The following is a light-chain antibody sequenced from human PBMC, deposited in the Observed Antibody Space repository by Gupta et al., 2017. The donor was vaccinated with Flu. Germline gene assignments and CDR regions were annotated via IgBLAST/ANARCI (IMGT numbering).Light chain of an antibody. CDR1: QSISTY. CDR3: QQSYSSPYT. CDR2: AAS. V-gene: IGKV1-39*01. J-gene: IGKJ4*01. Sequence: PSSLSASVGDTVTITCRASQSISTYLNWYQQRPGKAPKLLIHAASSLQSGVPSTFSGTGSGTDFTLTISSLQPEDFATYYCQQSYSSPYTFGGGTRVDIK.